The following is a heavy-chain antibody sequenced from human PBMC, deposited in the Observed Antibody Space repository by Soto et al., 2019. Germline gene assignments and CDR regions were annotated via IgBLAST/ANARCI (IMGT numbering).Heavy chain of an antibody. D-gene: IGHD6-6*01. J-gene: IGHJ6*02. Sequence: GGSLRLSCSASGFTFSSYAMHWVRQAPGKGLEYVSAISSNGGSTYYADSVKGRFTISRDNSKNTLYLQMSSLRAEDTAVYYCVRSIAARPELYYYYGMDVWGQGTTVTVSS. CDR2: ISSNGGST. V-gene: IGHV3-64D*08. CDR1: GFTFSSYA. CDR3: VRSIAARPELYYYYGMDV.